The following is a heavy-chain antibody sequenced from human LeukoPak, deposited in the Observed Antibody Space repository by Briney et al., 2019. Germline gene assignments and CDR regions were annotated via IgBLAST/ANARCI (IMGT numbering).Heavy chain of an antibody. CDR2: ISYDGSDK. J-gene: IGHJ2*01. Sequence: GGSLRLSCAASGFTFSSYGMHWVRQAPGKGLEWVAVISYDGSDKYYADSVKGRFTIPRDNSKNTLYLQMNSLRPEDTAVYYCARRWHFDLWGRGTLVTVSS. CDR3: ARRWHFDL. V-gene: IGHV3-30*03. CDR1: GFTFSSYG.